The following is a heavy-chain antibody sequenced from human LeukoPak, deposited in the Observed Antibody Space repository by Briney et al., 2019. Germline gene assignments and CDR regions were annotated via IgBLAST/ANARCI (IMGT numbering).Heavy chain of an antibody. D-gene: IGHD6-19*01. J-gene: IGHJ6*02. CDR3: ARDRIAVAGTLGGMDV. Sequence: PGGSLRLSCAASGFTVGGTYMSWVRQAAGKGWQWVSTIFDAGRTTYADSVQGRFTISRDSYMNTLFLQMNSLRADDTAVYYCARDRIAVAGTLGGMDVWGQGTTVTVSS. CDR1: GFTVGGTY. CDR2: IFDAGRT. V-gene: IGHV3-53*01.